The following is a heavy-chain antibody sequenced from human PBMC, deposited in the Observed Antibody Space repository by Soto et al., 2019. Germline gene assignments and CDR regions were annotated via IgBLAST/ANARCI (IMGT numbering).Heavy chain of an antibody. Sequence: EVQLVESGGGLAQPGGSVRLSCAASGFTFSSYEMNCVRQAPGKTLEWVSYISSAGDSSYYADSVKSRFTISRDNATNSLYRQMNSMRVEDTAGYYCAGVYCSTTTCHVQAFDSWGQGTLVTVS. J-gene: IGHJ4*02. CDR1: GFTFSSYE. V-gene: IGHV3-48*03. CDR3: AGVYCSTTTCHVQAFDS. CDR2: ISSAGDSS. D-gene: IGHD2-2*01.